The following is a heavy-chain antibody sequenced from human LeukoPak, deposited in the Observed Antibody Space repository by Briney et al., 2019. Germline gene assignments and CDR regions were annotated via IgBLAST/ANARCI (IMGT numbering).Heavy chain of an antibody. D-gene: IGHD5-18*01. CDR3: AREIGGILVFDY. J-gene: IGHJ4*02. CDR1: GYXFTGYY. CDR2: INPNSGDA. V-gene: IGHV1-2*02. Sequence: ASLKVSCKPSGYXFTGYYMHWVRQAPGQGLEWMGWINPNSGDAHHAQKFQGRVTMTRDTSISTAYMELSRLRSDDTAVYYCAREIGGILVFDYWGQGTLITVSS.